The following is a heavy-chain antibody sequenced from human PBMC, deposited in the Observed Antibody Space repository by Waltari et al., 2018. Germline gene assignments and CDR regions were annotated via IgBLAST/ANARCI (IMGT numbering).Heavy chain of an antibody. J-gene: IGHJ3*01. V-gene: IGHV3-53*01. CDR3: ARVTVVARVSDVFDV. CDR2: IFVTGNT. Sequence: EVQVVESGGDLIQPGGSLRLSCAASGFTVSDTYMNWVRQAPGKGLDWVATIFVTGNTHYADSVRGRFTISRDSSRNSVYLQMDNLRAEDTATYYCARVTVVARVSDVFDVWGQGTMITVSS. D-gene: IGHD6-6*01. CDR1: GFTVSDTY.